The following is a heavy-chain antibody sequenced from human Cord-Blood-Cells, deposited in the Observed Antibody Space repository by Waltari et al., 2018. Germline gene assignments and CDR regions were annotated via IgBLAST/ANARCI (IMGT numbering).Heavy chain of an antibody. CDR3: ARDMSSGYYYGMDV. V-gene: IGHV3-74*01. J-gene: IGHJ6*02. D-gene: IGHD6-19*01. Sequence: EVQLVESGGGLVQPGGSLRLSCAASGFTSSSHWMHWVRPSPGKGLVWFSRINSDGSSTSYADSVKGRFTISRDNAKNTLYLQMNSLRAEDTAVYYCARDMSSGYYYGMDVWGQGTTVTVSS. CDR2: INSDGSST. CDR1: GFTSSSHW.